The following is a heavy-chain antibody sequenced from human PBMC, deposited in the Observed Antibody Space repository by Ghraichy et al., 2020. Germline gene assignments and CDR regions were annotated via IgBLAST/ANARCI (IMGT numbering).Heavy chain of an antibody. D-gene: IGHD3-22*01. Sequence: GESLNISCAASGFTFSDYYMSWIRQAPGKGLEWVSYISSSGSTIYYADSVKGRFTISRDNAKNSLYLQMNSLRAEDTAVYYCARGGPWLPYDRGYYGMDVWGQGTTVTVSS. V-gene: IGHV3-11*01. CDR2: ISSSGSTI. CDR1: GFTFSDYY. J-gene: IGHJ6*02. CDR3: ARGGPWLPYDRGYYGMDV.